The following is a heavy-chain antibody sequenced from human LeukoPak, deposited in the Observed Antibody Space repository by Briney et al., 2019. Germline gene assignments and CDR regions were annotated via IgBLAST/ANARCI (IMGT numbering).Heavy chain of an antibody. CDR2: IYHSGST. CDR1: GGSISSSNW. Sequence: SETLSLTCAVSGGSISSSNWWSWVRQPPGKGLEWIGEIYHSGSTYYNPSLKSRVTISVDTSKNQFSLKLSSVTAADTAVYYCAREMSIAAAGTGYWGQGTLVTVSS. D-gene: IGHD6-13*01. CDR3: AREMSIAAAGTGY. V-gene: IGHV4-4*02. J-gene: IGHJ4*02.